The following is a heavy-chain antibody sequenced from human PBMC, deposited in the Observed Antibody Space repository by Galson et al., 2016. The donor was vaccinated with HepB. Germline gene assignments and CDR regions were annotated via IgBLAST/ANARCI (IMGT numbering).Heavy chain of an antibody. D-gene: IGHD3-10*01. CDR3: ARWKYYGSGSYGFDY. CDR2: IKHDGSEK. V-gene: IGHV3-7*02. J-gene: IGHJ4*02. CDR1: GFTFGTYW. Sequence: LRLSCAASGFTFGTYWMSWVRQAPGKGLEWLANIKHDGSEKYFVDSVKGRFTISRDNAKNSLYLQMNSLRAEHTAVYYCARWKYYGSGSYGFDYWGQGTLVTVSS.